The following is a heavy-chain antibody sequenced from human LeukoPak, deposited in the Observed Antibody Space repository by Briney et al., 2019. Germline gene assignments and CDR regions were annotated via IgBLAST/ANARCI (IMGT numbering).Heavy chain of an antibody. CDR3: ASTSLYYYDSSAYPGVFDC. D-gene: IGHD3-22*01. CDR1: GDSISSNTCY. J-gene: IGHJ4*02. Sequence: NPSETLSLTCTVSGDSISSNTCYWGWIRQPPGKGLEWIGTICYSGSTYYTYNASLKSRVSISVDTSKNQFSLKLSSVTAADTAVYYCASTSLYYYDSSAYPGVFDCWGQGTLVTVSS. V-gene: IGHV4-39*07. CDR2: ICYSGST.